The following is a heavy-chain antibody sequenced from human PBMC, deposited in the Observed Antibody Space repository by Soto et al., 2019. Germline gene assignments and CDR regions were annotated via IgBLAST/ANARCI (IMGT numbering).Heavy chain of an antibody. CDR3: AKDSPLVVVYYFDY. J-gene: IGHJ4*02. Sequence: GGSLRLSCAASGFTFSSYGMHWVRQAPGKGPEWVAVISYDGSNKYYADSVKGRFTISRDNSKNTLYLQMNSLRAEDTAVYYCAKDSPLVVVYYFDYWGQGTLVTVSS. V-gene: IGHV3-30*18. CDR1: GFTFSSYG. CDR2: ISYDGSNK. D-gene: IGHD3-22*01.